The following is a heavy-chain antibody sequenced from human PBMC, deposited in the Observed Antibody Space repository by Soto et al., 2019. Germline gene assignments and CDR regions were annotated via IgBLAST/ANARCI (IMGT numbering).Heavy chain of an antibody. CDR3: ARARGVYCSGGSCYLDY. D-gene: IGHD2-15*01. V-gene: IGHV1-46*01. CDR2: IDPSGGST. Sequence: QVQLVQSGAEVKKPGASVKVSCRASGYTFTSYYVHWVRQAPGHGLEWMGIIDPSGGSTSYPEKFQGRVTMTRDTSTSTVYMELSSLSSDDTAVYYCARARGVYCSGGSCYLDYWGQGTLVTVSS. J-gene: IGHJ4*02. CDR1: GYTFTSYY.